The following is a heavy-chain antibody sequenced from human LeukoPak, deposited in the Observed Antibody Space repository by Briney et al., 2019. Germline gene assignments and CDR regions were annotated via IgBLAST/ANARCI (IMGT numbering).Heavy chain of an antibody. CDR3: ASTHYYDSSGYYLDY. CDR2: IYYSGST. V-gene: IGHV4-31*02. D-gene: IGHD3-22*01. J-gene: IGHJ4*02. CDR1: GFTFSDYY. Sequence: LRLSCAASGFTFSDYYMSWIRQHPGKGLEWIGYIYYSGSTYYNPSLRSRVTISVDTSKNQFSLKLSSVTAADTAVYYCASTHYYDSSGYYLDYWGQGTLVTVSS.